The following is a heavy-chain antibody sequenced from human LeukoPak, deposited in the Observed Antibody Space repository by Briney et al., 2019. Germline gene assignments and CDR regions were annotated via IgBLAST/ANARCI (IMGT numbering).Heavy chain of an antibody. V-gene: IGHV1-58*02. Sequence: SVKVSCKASGFTFTSSAMQWVRQARGQRLEWIGWIVVGSGNTNYAQKFQERVTITRDMSTSTAYMKLSSLRSEDTAVYYCAATSYYDFWSGYPPHPYYYYYMDVWGKGTTVTVSS. CDR3: AATSYYDFWSGYPPHPYYYYYMDV. J-gene: IGHJ6*03. D-gene: IGHD3-3*01. CDR2: IVVGSGNT. CDR1: GFTFTSSA.